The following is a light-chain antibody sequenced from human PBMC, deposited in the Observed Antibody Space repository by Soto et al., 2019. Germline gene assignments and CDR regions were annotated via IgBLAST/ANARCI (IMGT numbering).Light chain of an antibody. CDR3: HLYNTYSPT. CDR2: TAS. V-gene: IGKV1-12*01. J-gene: IGKJ2*01. Sequence: DIQMTQSPSSVSASVGDRVTITCRASQGIGSWLAWYQQKPGKAPRLLIYTASTLQSGVPSRFSGSGSGTDFTLTISSLQPEDFATYYCHLYNTYSPTLGQGTKLDI. CDR1: QGIGSW.